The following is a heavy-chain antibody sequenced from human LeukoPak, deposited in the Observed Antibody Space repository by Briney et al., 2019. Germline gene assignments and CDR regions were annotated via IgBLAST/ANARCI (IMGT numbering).Heavy chain of an antibody. CDR1: GFTFNNYN. Sequence: GGSLRLSCAASGFTFNNYNMNWVRQAPGKGLEWVAFIRHDGSYKDYADSVKGRFTISRDNSKNTLYLQMNSLRAEDTAVYYCAKSPWNGKFRAYFDYWGQGTLVTVSS. CDR2: IRHDGSYK. V-gene: IGHV3-30*02. CDR3: AKSPWNGKFRAYFDY. D-gene: IGHD1-1*01. J-gene: IGHJ4*02.